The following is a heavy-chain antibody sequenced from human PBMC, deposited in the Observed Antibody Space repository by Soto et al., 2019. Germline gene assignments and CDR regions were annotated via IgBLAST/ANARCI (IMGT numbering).Heavy chain of an antibody. V-gene: IGHV3-30-3*01. D-gene: IGHD3-3*01. J-gene: IGHJ6*02. CDR2: ISNDGSNY. Sequence: QVQLVESGGGVVQPGRSLRLSCAASGFTFTSYAMHWVRQAPGKGLEWVAVISNDGSNYYYADSVRGRFTISRDSTKNTLFMQMSSLRGEESGVYYCARGTTLAIFDYGMDVWGQGTTVTVAS. CDR3: ARGTTLAIFDYGMDV. CDR1: GFTFTSYA.